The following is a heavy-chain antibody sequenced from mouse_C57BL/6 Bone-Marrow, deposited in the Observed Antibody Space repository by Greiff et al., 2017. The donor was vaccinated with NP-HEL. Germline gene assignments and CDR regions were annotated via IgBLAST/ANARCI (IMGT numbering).Heavy chain of an antibody. CDR2: ISDGGSYT. J-gene: IGHJ3*01. CDR3: AREDWDWFAY. Sequence: EVKVVESGGGLVKPGGSLKLSCAASGFTFSSYAMSWVRQTPEKRLEWVATISDGGSYTYYPANVKGRFTITRDNAKNNLYLQMSQLKSEDTAMYYCAREDWDWFAYWGQGTLVTVSA. D-gene: IGHD4-1*01. CDR1: GFTFSSYA. V-gene: IGHV5-4*01.